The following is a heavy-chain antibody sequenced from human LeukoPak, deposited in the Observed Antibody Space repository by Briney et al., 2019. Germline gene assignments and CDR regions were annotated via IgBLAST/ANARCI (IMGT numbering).Heavy chain of an antibody. CDR3: ARSSYSSSSSV. CDR1: GFTFSGFW. Sequence: GGSLRLSCAVSGFTFSGFWMRWSRPAPGKGLEWVASINSDGSEGYYADVVKGRFTISRDNAKNSLYLQINSLRAEDTAVYYCARSSYSSSSSVWGQGTMVTVSS. V-gene: IGHV3-7*03. D-gene: IGHD6-6*01. J-gene: IGHJ3*01. CDR2: INSDGSEG.